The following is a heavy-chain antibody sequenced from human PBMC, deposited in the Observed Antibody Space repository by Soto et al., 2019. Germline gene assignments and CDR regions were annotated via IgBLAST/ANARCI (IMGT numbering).Heavy chain of an antibody. V-gene: IGHV1-3*01. J-gene: IGHJ4*02. CDR1: GYTFTSYA. Sequence: ASVKVSCKASGYTFTSYAMHWVRQAPGQRLEWMGWINAGNGNTKYSQKFQGRVTITRDTSASTAYMELSSLRSEDTAVYYCARSVVVVTALDYWGQGTLVTVSS. CDR3: ARSVVVVTALDY. D-gene: IGHD2-21*02. CDR2: INAGNGNT.